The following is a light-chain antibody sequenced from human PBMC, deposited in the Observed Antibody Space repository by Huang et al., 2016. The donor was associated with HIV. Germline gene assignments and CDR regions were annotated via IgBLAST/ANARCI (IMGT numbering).Light chain of an antibody. J-gene: IGKJ1*01. V-gene: IGKV3-20*01. CDR1: QSVSSY. Sequence: EIVLTQSPGTVSLSPGERATLSCRASQSVSSYLAWYQQKSGQAPRLVIFGASNRETGIPDRFSGSGSGTDFTLTISRLDPDDFAVYYCQQYGSSSWTFGQGTRVEIK. CDR2: GAS. CDR3: QQYGSSSWT.